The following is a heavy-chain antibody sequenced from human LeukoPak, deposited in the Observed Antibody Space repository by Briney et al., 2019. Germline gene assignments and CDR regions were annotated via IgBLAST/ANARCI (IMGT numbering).Heavy chain of an antibody. J-gene: IGHJ4*02. V-gene: IGHV3-20*04. CDR2: INWNGGST. Sequence: GGSLRLSCAASGFTFDDYGMSWVRQAPGKGPEWVSGINWNGGSTGYADSVKGRFTISRDNAKNSLYLQMNSLRAEDTALYYCARERIAVAGTPSPFDYWGQGTLVTVSS. CDR3: ARERIAVAGTPSPFDY. D-gene: IGHD6-19*01. CDR1: GFTFDDYG.